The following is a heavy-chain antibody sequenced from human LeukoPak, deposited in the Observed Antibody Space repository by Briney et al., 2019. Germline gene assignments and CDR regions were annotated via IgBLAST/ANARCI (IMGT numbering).Heavy chain of an antibody. V-gene: IGHV1-18*01. CDR3: ARRPLYYYDSSGPPVDY. CDR1: GYTFTSYG. D-gene: IGHD3-22*01. CDR2: ISAYNGNT. Sequence: ASVKVSCKASGYTFTSYGISWVRQAPGQGLEWMGWISAYNGNTNYAQKLQGRVTMTTDTSTSTAYMELRSLRSDDTAVYYCARRPLYYYDSSGPPVDYWGQGTLVTVSS. J-gene: IGHJ4*02.